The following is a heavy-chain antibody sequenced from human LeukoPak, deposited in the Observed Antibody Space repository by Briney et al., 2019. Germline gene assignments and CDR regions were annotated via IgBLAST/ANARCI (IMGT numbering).Heavy chain of an antibody. D-gene: IGHD3-10*01. J-gene: IGHJ6*03. CDR2: INSGGST. CDR3: ARDLGGSGHSGARWHYYYIDF. Sequence: GGSLRLFCAASGCTVSSNYMSWVRQAPGEGLEWGSVINSGGSTCYADSVEGGLTIYRDNSKNTMYLQLNNVRAEDPDDNYCARDLGGSGHSGARWHYYYIDFWGKVTTVTVSS. V-gene: IGHV3-53*05. CDR1: GCTVSSNY.